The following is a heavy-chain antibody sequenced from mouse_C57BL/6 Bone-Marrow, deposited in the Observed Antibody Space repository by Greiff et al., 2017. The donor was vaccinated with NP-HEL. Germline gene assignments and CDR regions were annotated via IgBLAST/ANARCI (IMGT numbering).Heavy chain of an antibody. D-gene: IGHD1-1*01. CDR3: ASIYYGSSFDY. Sequence: QVQLQQPGAELVKPGASVKLSCKASGYTFTSYWMHWVKQRPGQGLEWIGMIHPNCGSTNYNEKFKSKATLTVDKSSSTAYMQLSSLTSEDSAVYYCASIYYGSSFDYWGQGTTLTVSS. V-gene: IGHV1-64*01. J-gene: IGHJ2*01. CDR1: GYTFTSYW. CDR2: IHPNCGST.